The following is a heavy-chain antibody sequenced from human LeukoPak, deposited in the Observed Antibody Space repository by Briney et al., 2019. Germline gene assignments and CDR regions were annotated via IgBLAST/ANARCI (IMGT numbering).Heavy chain of an antibody. CDR1: GFTFSSYE. J-gene: IGHJ4*02. V-gene: IGHV3-48*03. Sequence: HPGGSLRLSCAASGFTFSSYEMNWVRQAPGKGXXXXSYISSSGSTIYYADSVKGRFTISRDNAKNSLYLQMNSLRAEDTAVYYCARVATRGAYFDYWGQGTLVTVSS. CDR2: ISSSGSTI. CDR3: ARVATRGAYFDY. D-gene: IGHD5-12*01.